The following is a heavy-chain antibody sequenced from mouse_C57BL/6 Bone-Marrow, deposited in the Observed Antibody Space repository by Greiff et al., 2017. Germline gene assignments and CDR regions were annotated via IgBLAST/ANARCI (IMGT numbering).Heavy chain of an antibody. CDR3: TRPSYDYDGFAY. J-gene: IGHJ3*01. Sequence: EVKVEESGGGLVQPGGSMKLSCAASGFTFSDAWMDWVRQSPEKGLEWVAEIRNKANNHATYYAESVKGRVTITRDDSKSSVYLQMNSLRAEDTGIYYCTRPSYDYDGFAYWGQGTLVTVSA. D-gene: IGHD2-4*01. CDR2: IRNKANNHAT. CDR1: GFTFSDAW. V-gene: IGHV6-6*01.